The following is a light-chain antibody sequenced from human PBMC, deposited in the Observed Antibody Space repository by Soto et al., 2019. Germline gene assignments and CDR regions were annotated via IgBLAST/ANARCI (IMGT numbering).Light chain of an antibody. CDR1: SSDVGGYNY. V-gene: IGLV2-14*03. Sequence: QSALTQPASVSGSPGQSITISCTGTSSDVGGYNYVSWYQQHPGKAPKLMIYDVNNRPSGVSNRFSGSKSGNTASQTISGLQAEDEADYYCSSYTSSSTLYVFGTGTKVTVL. CDR2: DVN. CDR3: SSYTSSSTLYV. J-gene: IGLJ1*01.